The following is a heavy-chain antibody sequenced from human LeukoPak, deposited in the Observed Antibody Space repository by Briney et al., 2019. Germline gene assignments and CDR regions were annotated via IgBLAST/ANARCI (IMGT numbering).Heavy chain of an antibody. CDR3: AKGDDFWSGLSDFDY. V-gene: IGHV3-23*01. J-gene: IGHJ4*02. CDR2: ISGSGGST. CDR1: GCTFSSYA. Sequence: XGSLRLSCAASGCTFSSYAMSWVRQAPGKGLEWVAAISGSGGSTYYADSVKGRFTISRDNSKNTLYLQMNSLRAEDTAVYYCAKGDDFWSGLSDFDYWGQGTLVTVSS. D-gene: IGHD3-3*01.